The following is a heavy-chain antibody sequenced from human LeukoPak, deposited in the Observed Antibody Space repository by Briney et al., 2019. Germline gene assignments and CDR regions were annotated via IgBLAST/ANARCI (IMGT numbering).Heavy chain of an antibody. CDR1: GFTFSSSW. CDR3: TGDRGWSQFDY. D-gene: IGHD3-10*01. Sequence: GGSLRLSCAASGFTFSSSWMVWVRQAPGKGLEWVANIKGDGSAKNYVDSVKGRSSISRDNAKNSLYLQINSLRAEDTAVYYCTGDRGWSQFDYWGQGVLVTVSS. J-gene: IGHJ4*02. V-gene: IGHV3-7*01. CDR2: IKGDGSAK.